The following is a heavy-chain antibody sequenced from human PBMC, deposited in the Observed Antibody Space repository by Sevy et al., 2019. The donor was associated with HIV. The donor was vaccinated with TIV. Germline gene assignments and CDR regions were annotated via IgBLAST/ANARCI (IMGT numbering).Heavy chain of an antibody. Sequence: GGSLSLSCAASGFTFSSYWMSWVRQAPGKGLEWVANIKQDGSEKYYVDSVKGRFTISRDNAKNSLYLQMNSLRAEDTAVYYCARVGCSSTSCFIYYYYYGMDVWGQGTTVTVSS. CDR3: ARVGCSSTSCFIYYYYYGMDV. V-gene: IGHV3-7*01. CDR2: IKQDGSEK. CDR1: GFTFSSYW. J-gene: IGHJ6*02. D-gene: IGHD2-2*01.